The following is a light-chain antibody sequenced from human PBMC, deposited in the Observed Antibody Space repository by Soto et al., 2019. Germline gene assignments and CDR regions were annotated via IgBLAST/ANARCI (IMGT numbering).Light chain of an antibody. CDR1: QSISSW. Sequence: DIQMTKSPSTLSASVGDRVTITCRASQSISSWLAWYQQKPGKAPKLLIYDASSLESGVPSRFSGSGSGTEFTLTISSLQPDDFATYYCQQYNSYSLLTFGGGTKVDIK. CDR2: DAS. CDR3: QQYNSYSLLT. V-gene: IGKV1-5*01. J-gene: IGKJ4*01.